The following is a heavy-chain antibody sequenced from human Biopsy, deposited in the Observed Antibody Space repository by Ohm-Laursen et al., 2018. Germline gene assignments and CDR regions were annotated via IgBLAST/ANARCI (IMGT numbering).Heavy chain of an antibody. CDR2: IYTSGSP. CDR1: GDSINNYY. J-gene: IGHJ4*02. V-gene: IGHV4-4*07. Sequence: SETLSLTCIVSGDSINNYYWSWIRQPAGKGLEWIGRIYTSGSPNYNLSLESQVTISVDRSKNQFSLELSSVTAADTAVYYCARVGAGAPSIDYFDYWGQGALVTVSS. D-gene: IGHD1-26*01. CDR3: ARVGAGAPSIDYFDY.